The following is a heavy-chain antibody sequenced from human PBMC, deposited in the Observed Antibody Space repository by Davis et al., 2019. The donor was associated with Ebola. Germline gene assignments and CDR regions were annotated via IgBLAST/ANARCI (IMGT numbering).Heavy chain of an antibody. CDR3: ARGGDQLLFTWFDP. V-gene: IGHV4-31*02. CDR2: IYYSGST. J-gene: IGHJ5*02. D-gene: IGHD2-2*01. Sequence: SWVRQMPGKGLEWIGYIYYSGSTYYNPSLKSRVTISVDTSKNQFSLKLSSVTAADTAVYYCARGGDQLLFTWFDPWGQGTLVTVSS.